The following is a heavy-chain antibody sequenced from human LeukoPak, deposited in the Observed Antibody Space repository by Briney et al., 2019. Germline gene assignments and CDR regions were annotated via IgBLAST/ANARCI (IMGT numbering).Heavy chain of an antibody. V-gene: IGHV3-7*01. D-gene: IGHD3-10*02. CDR1: GFTLSSYW. J-gene: IGHJ3*02. CDR3: ARSVRGAFDI. CDR2: IKQDGSEK. Sequence: GGSLRLSCAASGFTLSSYWMSWVRQAPGKGLEWVANIKQDGSEKYYVDSVKGRFTISRDNAKNSLYLQMNSLRAEDTAVYYCARSVRGAFDIWGQGTMVTVSS.